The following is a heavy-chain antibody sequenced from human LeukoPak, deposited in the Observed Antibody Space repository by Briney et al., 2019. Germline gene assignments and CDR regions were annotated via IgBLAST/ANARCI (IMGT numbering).Heavy chain of an antibody. CDR2: ISYDGSNK. CDR3: ARAPPGVVNWFDP. J-gene: IGHJ5*02. Sequence: GSLRLSCAASGFTFSSYAMHWVRQAPGKGLEWVAVISYDGSNKYYADSVKGRFTISRDNSKNTLYLQMNSLRAEDTAVYYCARAPPGVVNWFDPWGQGTLVTVSS. D-gene: IGHD3-16*01. CDR1: GFTFSSYA. V-gene: IGHV3-30*04.